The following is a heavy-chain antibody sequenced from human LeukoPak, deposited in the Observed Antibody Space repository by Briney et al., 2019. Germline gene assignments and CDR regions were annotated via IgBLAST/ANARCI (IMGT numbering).Heavy chain of an antibody. CDR3: ASASGSHGY. D-gene: IGHD1-26*01. CDR1: GFTFSRYR. Sequence: GGSLRLSCAASGFTFSRYRLTWVRQAPGKGLEWVANIQQDGREKHYVDSVKGRFTISRDNAKNSLYLQMNSLRAEDTAVYYCASASGSHGYWGQGTLVTVSS. V-gene: IGHV3-7*01. J-gene: IGHJ4*02. CDR2: IQQDGREK.